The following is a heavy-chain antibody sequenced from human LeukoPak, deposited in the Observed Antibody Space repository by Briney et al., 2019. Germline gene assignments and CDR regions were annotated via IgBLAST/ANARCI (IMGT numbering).Heavy chain of an antibody. V-gene: IGHV3-30*18. Sequence: GGSLRLSCAASGFTFSSYGMHWVRQAPGKGLEWVAVISYDGSNKYYANSVKGRFTISRDNSKNTLYLQMNSLRAEDTAVYYCAKLYSSGLFEAFDIWGQGTMVTVSS. D-gene: IGHD6-19*01. CDR1: GFTFSSYG. CDR2: ISYDGSNK. CDR3: AKLYSSGLFEAFDI. J-gene: IGHJ3*02.